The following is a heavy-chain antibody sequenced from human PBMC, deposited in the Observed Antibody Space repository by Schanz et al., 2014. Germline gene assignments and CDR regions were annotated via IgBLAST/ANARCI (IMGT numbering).Heavy chain of an antibody. D-gene: IGHD3-9*01. J-gene: IGHJ3*02. CDR3: ARQILIGAFDI. Sequence: QVQLQETGPGLVKPSETLSLTCTVSGGSMSSYYWTWIRQPPGKGLEWIGYIYYSGSTNYNPSLRSSVTISVDTPKNQFSRNLTSVTAADTAVYYCARQILIGAFDIWGQGTMVTVSS. CDR2: IYYSGST. CDR1: GGSMSSYY. V-gene: IGHV4-59*08.